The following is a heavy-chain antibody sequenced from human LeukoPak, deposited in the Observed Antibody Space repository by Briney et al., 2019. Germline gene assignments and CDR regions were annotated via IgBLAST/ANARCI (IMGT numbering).Heavy chain of an antibody. CDR2: IYHSGTT. Sequence: PSETLSLTCTVSGYSISSGNYWGWIRQPPGKGLEWIGNIYHSGTTYYNPSLKSRVTISVDTSNNQFSLKLSSVIAADTAMYYCARGYGGNVDYWGQGTLVTVSS. CDR1: GYSISSGNY. J-gene: IGHJ4*02. V-gene: IGHV4-38-2*02. D-gene: IGHD4-23*01. CDR3: ARGYGGNVDY.